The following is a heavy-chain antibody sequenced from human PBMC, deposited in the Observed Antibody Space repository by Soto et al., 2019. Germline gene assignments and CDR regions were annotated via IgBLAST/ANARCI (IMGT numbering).Heavy chain of an antibody. CDR3: ARERYDFWSGYWPY. J-gene: IGHJ4*02. CDR1: VFTFSSYA. CDR2: ISGSGGST. Sequence: GGSLRLSCAASVFTFSSYAMSWVRQAPGKGLEWVSAISGSGGSTYYADSVKGRFTISRDNSKNTLYLQMNSLRAEDTAVYYCARERYDFWSGYWPYWGQGTLVTVSS. V-gene: IGHV3-23*01. D-gene: IGHD3-3*01.